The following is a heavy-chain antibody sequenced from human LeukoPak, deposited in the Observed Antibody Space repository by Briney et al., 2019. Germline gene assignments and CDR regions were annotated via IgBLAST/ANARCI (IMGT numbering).Heavy chain of an antibody. V-gene: IGHV4-38-2*02. J-gene: IGHJ5*02. CDR3: ARDLGGRSTNWFDP. CDR1: GYSISSGYY. Sequence: SETLSLTCTVPGYSISSGYYWGWIRQPPGKGLEWIGSIYHSGSTYYNPSLKSRVTISVDTSKNQFSLKLSSVTAADTAVYYCARDLGGRSTNWFDPWGQGSLVTVSS. CDR2: IYHSGST.